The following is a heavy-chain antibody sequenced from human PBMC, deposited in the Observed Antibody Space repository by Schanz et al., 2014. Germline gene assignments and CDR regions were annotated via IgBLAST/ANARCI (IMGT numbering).Heavy chain of an antibody. J-gene: IGHJ4*02. CDR3: AGGKTTGLAY. CDR1: GLTLSDYW. D-gene: IGHD4-4*01. CDR2: IRADGRMT. V-gene: IGHV3-74*01. Sequence: EVQLVESGGGLVQPGGSLRLSCAASGLTLSDYWMHWVRQAPGKGPEWISHIRADGRMTNYAASVEGRFTISRDVAKNTLYLQMFSLRAEDMGVYYCAGGKTTGLAYWGQETQVAVSS.